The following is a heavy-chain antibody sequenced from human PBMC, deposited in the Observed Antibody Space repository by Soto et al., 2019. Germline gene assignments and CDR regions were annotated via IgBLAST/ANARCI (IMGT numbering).Heavy chain of an antibody. J-gene: IGHJ4*02. CDR3: AKLLGPGSYYDDDY. V-gene: IGHV1-69*01. CDR2: IIAYLGTA. CDR1: GGTSNNYA. D-gene: IGHD3-10*01. Sequence: QVQLVQSGAEVKTPGYSVKVSCRASGGTSNNYADTWVRQVPGHGLEWMGGIIAYLGTATYAHKFRGRLTITADDSTRTNYMELRSLTTDDTAIYYCAKLLGPGSYYDDDYWGQGTLVTVSS.